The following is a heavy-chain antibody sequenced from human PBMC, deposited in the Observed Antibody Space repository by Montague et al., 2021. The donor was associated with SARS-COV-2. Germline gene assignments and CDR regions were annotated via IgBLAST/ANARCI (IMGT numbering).Heavy chain of an antibody. CDR3: ARDQYCTKGVCYSRGFDY. CDR2: ISGSSSYT. CDR1: GFSFSDSY. D-gene: IGHD2-8*01. J-gene: IGHJ4*02. Sequence: SLRLSCAASGFSFSDSYMSWIRQAPGKGLEWVSYISGSSSYTNYADSVKGRFTISRDNAKNSLYLQMNSQRAEDTAVYYCARDQYCTKGVCYSRGFDYWGQGTLVTVSS. V-gene: IGHV3-11*05.